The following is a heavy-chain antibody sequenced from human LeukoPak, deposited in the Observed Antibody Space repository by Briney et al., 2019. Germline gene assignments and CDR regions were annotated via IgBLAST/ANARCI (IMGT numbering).Heavy chain of an antibody. CDR1: GFTFDDYA. V-gene: IGHV3-43*02. CDR2: ISGDGGST. J-gene: IGHJ4*02. D-gene: IGHD6-19*01. CDR3: AKDRYSSGWSPFDY. Sequence: PGGSLRLSCAASGFTFDDYAMHWVRQAPGKGLEWVSLISGDGGSTYYADSVKGRFTISRDNSKNSLYLQMNSLRTEDTALYYCAKDRYSSGWSPFDYRGQGTLVTVSS.